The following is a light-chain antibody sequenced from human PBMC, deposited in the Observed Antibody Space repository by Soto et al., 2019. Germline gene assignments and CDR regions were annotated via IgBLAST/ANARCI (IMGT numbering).Light chain of an antibody. CDR3: SSYSNTYFYF. Sequence: QSALTQPASVSGSPGQSLTISCTGTPGDIGFYNYVSWYQQYPGNAPKLLIYGVTNRPSGISSRFSGSKSGSTASLTISGLRDEDEADYYCSSYSNTYFYFFASGTK. CDR1: PGDIGFYNY. V-gene: IGLV2-14*01. CDR2: GVT. J-gene: IGLJ1*01.